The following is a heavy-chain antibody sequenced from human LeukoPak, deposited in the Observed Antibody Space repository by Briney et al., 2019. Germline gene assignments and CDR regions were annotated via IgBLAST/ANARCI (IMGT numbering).Heavy chain of an antibody. CDR3: ARHGDYYGSGSRY. J-gene: IGHJ4*02. CDR2: IYYSGST. Sequence: SETLSLTCTVSGGSISSSSYYWGWIRQPLGKGLEWIGSIYYSGSTYYNPSLKSRVTISVDTSKNQFSLKLSSVTAADTAVYYCARHGDYYGSGSRYWGQGTLVTVSS. V-gene: IGHV4-39*01. D-gene: IGHD3-10*01. CDR1: GGSISSSSYY.